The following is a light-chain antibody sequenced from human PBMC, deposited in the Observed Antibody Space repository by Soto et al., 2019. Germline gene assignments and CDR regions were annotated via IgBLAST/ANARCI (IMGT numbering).Light chain of an antibody. CDR2: AAS. CDR1: QGISSY. Sequence: AIRMTQSPSSLSASTGDRVTITCRASQGISSYLAWYQQKPGKAPKLLIYAASTLQSGVPSRFSGSGSGTDFTLTISCLQFEDFATYYCQQYYSYLPFTFGPGTKVDIK. CDR3: QQYYSYLPFT. V-gene: IGKV1-8*01. J-gene: IGKJ3*01.